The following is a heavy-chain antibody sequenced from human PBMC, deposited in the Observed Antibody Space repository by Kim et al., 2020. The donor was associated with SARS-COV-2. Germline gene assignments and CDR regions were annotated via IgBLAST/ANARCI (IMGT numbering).Heavy chain of an antibody. CDR3: ARRSPPTYGSGNIDY. D-gene: IGHD3-10*01. Sequence: PPLKSRVTISVDTSKNQFSLKLSSVTAADTAVYYCARRSPPTYGSGNIDYWGQGTLVTVSS. V-gene: IGHV4-31*02. J-gene: IGHJ4*02.